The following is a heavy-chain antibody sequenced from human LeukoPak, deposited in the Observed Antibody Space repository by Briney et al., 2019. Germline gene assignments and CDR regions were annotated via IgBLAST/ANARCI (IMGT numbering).Heavy chain of an antibody. J-gene: IGHJ6*02. CDR3: ARVGPYYDILTGYYMPQNYYYYSGMDV. V-gene: IGHV1-69*04. D-gene: IGHD3-9*01. CDR1: GGTFSSYA. CDR2: IIPILGIA. Sequence: GASVKVSCKASGGTFSSYAISWVRQAPGQGLEWMGRIIPILGIANYAQKFQGRVTITADKSTSTAYMELSSLRSEDTAVYYCARVGPYYDILTGYYMPQNYYYYSGMDVWGQGTTVTVSS.